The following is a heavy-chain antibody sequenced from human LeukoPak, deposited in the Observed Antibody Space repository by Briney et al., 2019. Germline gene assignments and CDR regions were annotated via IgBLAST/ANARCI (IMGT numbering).Heavy chain of an antibody. Sequence: SETLSLTCTVSGGSISSSSYYWGWIRQPPGKGLEWIGTFYYRGSTYYNPSLKSRVTISVDTSKNQFSLKLSSVTAADTAVYYCAMLNWRRGWFDPWGQGTLVTVSS. J-gene: IGHJ5*02. D-gene: IGHD1-1*01. V-gene: IGHV4-39*01. CDR3: AMLNWRRGWFDP. CDR2: FYYRGST. CDR1: GGSISSSSYY.